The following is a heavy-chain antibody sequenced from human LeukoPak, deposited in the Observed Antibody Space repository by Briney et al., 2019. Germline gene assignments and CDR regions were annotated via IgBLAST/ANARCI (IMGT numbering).Heavy chain of an antibody. V-gene: IGHV3-30*18. Sequence: GRSLRLSCAASGFTFSSYGMHWVRQAPGKGLEWVAVISYDGSNKYYADSVKGRFTISRDNSKNTLYLQMNGLRAEDTAVYYCAKGDVDTAMVRGYWGQGTLVTVSS. CDR3: AKGDVDTAMVRGY. J-gene: IGHJ4*02. CDR1: GFTFSSYG. D-gene: IGHD5-18*01. CDR2: ISYDGSNK.